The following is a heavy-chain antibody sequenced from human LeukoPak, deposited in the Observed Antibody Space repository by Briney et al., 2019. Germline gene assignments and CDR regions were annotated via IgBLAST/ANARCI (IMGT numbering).Heavy chain of an antibody. CDR1: GGSFSGYY. D-gene: IGHD3-3*01. Sequence: PSETLSLTCAVYGGSFSGYYWSWIRKPPGKGLEWIGEINHSGSTNYNPSLKSRVTISVDTSKNQFSLKLSSVTAADTAVYYCAGLTYYDFWSGPGDPWGQGTLVTVSS. CDR2: INHSGST. V-gene: IGHV4-34*01. J-gene: IGHJ5*02. CDR3: AGLTYYDFWSGPGDP.